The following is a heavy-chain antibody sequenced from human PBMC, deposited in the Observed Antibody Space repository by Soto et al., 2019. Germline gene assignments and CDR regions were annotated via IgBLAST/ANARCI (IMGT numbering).Heavy chain of an antibody. CDR3: ARRYCISTSCHYYGMDV. J-gene: IGHJ6*02. Sequence: QVQLVQSGAEVKKPGSSVKVSCKASGGTFSTYTINWVRQAPGQGLEWMGGIIPMFGIANYAQKFKGRVTITADESTSTAYMELCSLRSEDTAVYYCARRYCISTSCHYYGMDVWGQGTTVTVSS. CDR1: GGTFSTYT. D-gene: IGHD2-2*01. CDR2: IIPMFGIA. V-gene: IGHV1-69*12.